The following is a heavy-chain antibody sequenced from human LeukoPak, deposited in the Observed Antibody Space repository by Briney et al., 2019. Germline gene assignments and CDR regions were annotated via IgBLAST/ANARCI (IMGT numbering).Heavy chain of an antibody. J-gene: IGHJ6*03. D-gene: IGHD2-2*01. V-gene: IGHV4-38-2*01. CDR3: ARLPGLGCSSTSCYGTYYMDV. CDR2: IYHSGST. CDR1: GYSISSGYY. Sequence: PSETLSLTCAVSGYSISSGYYWGWIRQPPGKGLEWIGSIYHSGSTYYNPSLKSRVTISVDTSKNQFSLKLSSVTAADTAVYYCARLPGLGCSSTSCYGTYYMDVWGKGTTVTVSS.